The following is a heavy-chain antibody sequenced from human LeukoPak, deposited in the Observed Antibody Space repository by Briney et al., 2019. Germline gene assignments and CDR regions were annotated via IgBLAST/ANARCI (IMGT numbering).Heavy chain of an antibody. CDR3: ARVHGSH. CDR1: GGTFSSYA. Sequence: ASVKVSCKASGGTFSSYAISWVRQAPGQGLEWMGWINAGNGNTKYSQKFQGRVTITRDTSASTAYMELSSLRSEDTAVYYCARVHGSHWGQGTLVTVSS. CDR2: INAGNGNT. J-gene: IGHJ4*02. V-gene: IGHV1-3*01.